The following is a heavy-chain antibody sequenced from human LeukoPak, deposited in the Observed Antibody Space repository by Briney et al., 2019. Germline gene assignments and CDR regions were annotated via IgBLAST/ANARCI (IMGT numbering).Heavy chain of an antibody. CDR2: ISAYNGDT. CDR1: GYTFTHHG. V-gene: IGHV1-18*01. J-gene: IGHJ4*02. Sequence: GASVKVSCKASGYTFTHHGITWVRQAPGQGLEWMGWISAYNGDTNYAQKFQGRVTLTTDTSTSTAYMELRSLRSDDTAVYYCARDPTNTSGRYAYFDSWGQGTLVTVSS. CDR3: ARDPTNTSGRYAYFDS. D-gene: IGHD6-19*01.